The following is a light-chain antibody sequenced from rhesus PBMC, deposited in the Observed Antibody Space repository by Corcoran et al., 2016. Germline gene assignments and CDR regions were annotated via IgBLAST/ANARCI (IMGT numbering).Light chain of an antibody. V-gene: IGKV1-46*01. CDR3: QQYYSYPYS. Sequence: DIQMTQSPSSLSASVGDTVTITCRASQSFSSSLAWYQQKPGKAPKLLIYSASSWQSGVPSRFCGSKSGTDFTLTISSLQPEDIASYYCQQYYSYPYSFGQGTKVEIK. CDR2: SAS. CDR1: QSFSSS. J-gene: IGKJ2*01.